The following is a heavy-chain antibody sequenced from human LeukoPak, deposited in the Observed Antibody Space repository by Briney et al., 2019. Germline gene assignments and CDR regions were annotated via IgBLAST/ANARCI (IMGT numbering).Heavy chain of an antibody. Sequence: SETLSLTCTVSGGSISSYYWSWIRQPPGKGLEWIGYIHYSGSTNYNPSLKSRVTISVDTSKNQFSLKLSSVTAADTAVYYCARQKNSSGWYFSFDYWGQGTLVTVSS. CDR3: ARQKNSSGWYFSFDY. D-gene: IGHD6-19*01. CDR1: GGSISSYY. CDR2: IHYSGST. V-gene: IGHV4-59*08. J-gene: IGHJ4*02.